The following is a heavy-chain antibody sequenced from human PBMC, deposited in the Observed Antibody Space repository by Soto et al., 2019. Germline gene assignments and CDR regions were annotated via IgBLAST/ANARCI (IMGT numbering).Heavy chain of an antibody. J-gene: IGHJ4*02. CDR1: FGSFSGKTYY. V-gene: IGHV4-61*01. Sequence: LSFTCSGSFGSFSGKTYYLSWIRQPPGKRLEWIGYVYYSGTTNYNPSLKSRVTISVDLSKNRFSLRLSSVTTADTALYYCARTTAVPNTLRSRYFFDYWGQGTMVTVSS. D-gene: IGHD4-17*01. CDR2: VYYSGTT. CDR3: ARTTAVPNTLRSRYFFDY.